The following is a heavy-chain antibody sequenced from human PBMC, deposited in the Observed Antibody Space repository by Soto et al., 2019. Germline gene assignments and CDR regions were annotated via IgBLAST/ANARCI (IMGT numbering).Heavy chain of an antibody. D-gene: IGHD3-22*01. CDR1: GFTFSNFG. V-gene: IGHV3-30*02. CDR2: GWSDGVSK. Sequence: HPGGSLRLSGEASGFTFSNFGMNGLRHAPCKSKEWASRGWSDGVSKSNVDSGKGRFTISRDNAKETVYRQMNSVRAEDTAVYYFAREIDRNYDGVDVWGQGTTVSESS. CDR3: AREIDRNYDGVDV. J-gene: IGHJ6*01.